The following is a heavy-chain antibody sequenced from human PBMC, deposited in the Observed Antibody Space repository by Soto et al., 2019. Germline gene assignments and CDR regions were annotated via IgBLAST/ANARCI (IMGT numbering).Heavy chain of an antibody. V-gene: IGHV4-59*01. Sequence: SETLSLTCTVSGGSISSYYWSWIRQPPGKGLEWIGYIYYSGSTNYNPSLKSRVTISVDTSKNQFSLKLSSVTAADTAVYYCGREGANYDYVWGSYRPTYYFDYWGQGTLVTVSS. CDR3: GREGANYDYVWGSYRPTYYFDY. CDR2: IYYSGST. J-gene: IGHJ4*02. CDR1: GGSISSYY. D-gene: IGHD3-16*02.